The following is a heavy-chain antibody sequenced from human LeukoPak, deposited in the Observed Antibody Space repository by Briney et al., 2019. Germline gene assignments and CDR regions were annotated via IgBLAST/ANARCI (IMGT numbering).Heavy chain of an antibody. J-gene: IGHJ4*02. V-gene: IGHV5-51*01. Sequence: GESLKISCQGSDYTFTSYWIGWVRQMPGKGLEWMGFIYPGDSDTTYSPSFQGHVTISADKSISTAYLQWSSLKASDTAMYYCASMLSPHPAVTTFDYWGQGTLVTVSS. CDR3: ASMLSPHPAVTTFDY. CDR2: IYPGDSDT. D-gene: IGHD2-8*01. CDR1: DYTFTSYW.